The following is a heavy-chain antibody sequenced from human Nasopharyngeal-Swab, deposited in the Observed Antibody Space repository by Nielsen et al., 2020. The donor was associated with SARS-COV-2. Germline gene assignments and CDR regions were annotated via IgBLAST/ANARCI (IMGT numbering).Heavy chain of an antibody. J-gene: IGHJ6*02. V-gene: IGHV3-73*01. Sequence: GGSLRLSCAASGFTFSGSAMHWVRQASGKGLEWVGRIRSKANSYATAYAASVKGRFTISRDDSKNTAYLQMNSLKTEDTAVYYCTRALEGSGPSSYYGMDVWGQGTTVRLL. CDR2: IRSKANSYAT. CDR1: GFTFSGSA. D-gene: IGHD3-10*01. CDR3: TRALEGSGPSSYYGMDV.